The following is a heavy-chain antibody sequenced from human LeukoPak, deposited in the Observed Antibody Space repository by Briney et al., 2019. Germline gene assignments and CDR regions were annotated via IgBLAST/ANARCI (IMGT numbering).Heavy chain of an antibody. CDR1: GSSISSSGYY. Sequence: SETLSLTCTVSGSSISSSGYYWSWIRQPPGKGLEWIGEINHSGSTNYNPSLKSRVTISVDTSKNQFSLKLSSVTAADTAVYYCARQRCSSTSCYRPYGDYVPRVFDYWGQGTLVTVSS. D-gene: IGHD2-2*01. CDR2: INHSGST. CDR3: ARQRCSSTSCYRPYGDYVPRVFDY. V-gene: IGHV4-39*01. J-gene: IGHJ4*02.